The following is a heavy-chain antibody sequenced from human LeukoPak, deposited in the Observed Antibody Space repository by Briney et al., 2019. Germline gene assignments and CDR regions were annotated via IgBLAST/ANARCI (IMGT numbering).Heavy chain of an antibody. CDR1: GYTFTSYG. D-gene: IGHD6-6*01. Sequence: ASVKVSCKASGYTFTSYGISWVRQAPGQGLEWMGWISAYNGNTNYAQKLQGRVTMTTDTSMSTAYMRLRSLRSDDTAVYYCARAYSSSSTHYGMDVWGQGTTVTVSS. CDR2: ISAYNGNT. J-gene: IGHJ6*02. V-gene: IGHV1-18*01. CDR3: ARAYSSSSTHYGMDV.